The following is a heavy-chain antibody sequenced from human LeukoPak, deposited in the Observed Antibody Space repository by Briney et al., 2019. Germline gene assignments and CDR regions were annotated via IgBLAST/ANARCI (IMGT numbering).Heavy chain of an antibody. CDR3: ARHSSFRGSAYLDY. Sequence: SETLSLTCTVSGGSISSSSYYWGWIRQPPGKGLEWIGSIYYSGSTYYNPSLKSRVTISVDTSKNQFSLKLSSVTAADTAVYYCARHSSFRGSAYLDYWGQGTLVTVSS. CDR1: GGSISSSSYY. J-gene: IGHJ4*02. D-gene: IGHD3-10*01. V-gene: IGHV4-39*01. CDR2: IYYSGST.